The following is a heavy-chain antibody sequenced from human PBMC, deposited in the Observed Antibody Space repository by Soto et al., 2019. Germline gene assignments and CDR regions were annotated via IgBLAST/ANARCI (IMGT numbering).Heavy chain of an antibody. J-gene: IGHJ6*02. CDR1: GFTFSSYA. Sequence: PGGSLRLSCAASGFTFSSYAMHWVRQAPGKGLEYVSAISSNGGSTYYANSVKGRFTISRDNSKNTLYLQMGSLRAEDMAVYYCARCGGDCYSSDYYYYYGMDVWGQGTTVTVSS. D-gene: IGHD2-21*02. CDR3: ARCGGDCYSSDYYYYYGMDV. CDR2: ISSNGGST. V-gene: IGHV3-64*01.